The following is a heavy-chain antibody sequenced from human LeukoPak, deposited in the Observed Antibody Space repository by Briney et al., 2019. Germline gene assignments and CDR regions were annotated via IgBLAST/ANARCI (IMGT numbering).Heavy chain of an antibody. CDR2: INVGNGNT. CDR1: GYTFTSYA. J-gene: IGHJ5*02. Sequence: PWASVKVSCKASGYTFTSYAMHWVRQAPGQRLEWMGWINVGNGNTKYSQKFQGRVTITRDTSASTAYMELSSLRSEDTAVYYCARLTYYHDSSGQNWFDPWGQGTLVTVSS. V-gene: IGHV1-3*01. D-gene: IGHD3-22*01. CDR3: ARLTYYHDSSGQNWFDP.